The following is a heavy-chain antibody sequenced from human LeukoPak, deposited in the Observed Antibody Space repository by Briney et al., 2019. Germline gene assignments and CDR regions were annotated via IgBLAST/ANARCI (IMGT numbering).Heavy chain of an antibody. V-gene: IGHV3-23*01. CDR1: GVTISSDG. CDR3: AKAEYYYYSSVTHSFDM. D-gene: IGHD3-22*01. J-gene: IGHJ3*02. CDR2: ISGGGGRT. Sequence: VGSLRLSCAVSGVTISSDGICWGCHALQKGQEWGSAISGGGGRTYYADSVQGRFMISRDNCKNTMYLQMHSVRAEDTAVYYCAKAEYYYYSSVTHSFDMWGQGPMHSVS.